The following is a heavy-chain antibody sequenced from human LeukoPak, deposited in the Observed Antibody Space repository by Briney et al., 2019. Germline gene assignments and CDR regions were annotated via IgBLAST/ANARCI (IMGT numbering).Heavy chain of an antibody. J-gene: IGHJ6*02. CDR2: ISSSSSYI. Sequence: GGSLRLSCAASGFTFSSYSMNWVRQAPGKGLEWVSSISSSSSYIYYADSVKGRFTISRDNAKNSLYLQMNSLRAEDTAVYYCARDSVGGYCSSTSCYYGMDVWGQGTTVTVSS. CDR3: ARDSVGGYCSSTSCYYGMDV. V-gene: IGHV3-21*01. CDR1: GFTFSSYS. D-gene: IGHD2-2*01.